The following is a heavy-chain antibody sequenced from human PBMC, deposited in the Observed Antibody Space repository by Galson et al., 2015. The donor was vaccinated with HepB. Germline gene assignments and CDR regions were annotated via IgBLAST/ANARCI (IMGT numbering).Heavy chain of an antibody. J-gene: IGHJ4*01. CDR2: IWSDAPNK. Sequence: SLRLSCAASGFTFSSYAMHWVRQAPGKGLEWVAVIWSDAPNKYYGDSVKGRFTVSRDNSKNTLYLQMNTLRADDTAVYFCARGANSSNWFLFEYWGQEPWSPSP. CDR1: GFTFSSYA. V-gene: IGHV3-33*01. CDR3: ARGANSSNWFLFEY. D-gene: IGHD6-13*01.